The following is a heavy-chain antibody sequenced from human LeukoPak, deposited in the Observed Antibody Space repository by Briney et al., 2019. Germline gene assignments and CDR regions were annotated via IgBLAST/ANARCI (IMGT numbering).Heavy chain of an antibody. CDR2: MNPNSGNT. Sequence: ASVKVSCKASGYTFATSDINWVRQAAGQGLEWMGWMNPNSGNTGYAQKFQGRVTLSRNTSISTAYMELSSLRSEDTAVYFCARGWRGPTLHGSYTRFDSWGQGTLVTVSS. V-gene: IGHV1-8*03. CDR3: ARGWRGPTLHGSYTRFDS. J-gene: IGHJ5*01. CDR1: GYTFATSD. D-gene: IGHD3-10*01.